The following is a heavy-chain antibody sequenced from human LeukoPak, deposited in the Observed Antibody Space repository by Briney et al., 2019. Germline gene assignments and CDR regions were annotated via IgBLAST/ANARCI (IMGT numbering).Heavy chain of an antibody. D-gene: IGHD2-15*01. CDR3: ARDGYGYCSGGSCVGAFDI. J-gene: IGHJ3*02. Sequence: PSETLSLTCTVSGGSISSYYWSWIRQPPGKGLDWIGYIYYSGSTNYNPSLKSRVTISVDTSKNQFSLELSSVTAADTAVYYCARDGYGYCSGGSCVGAFDIWGQGTMVTVSS. V-gene: IGHV4-59*01. CDR2: IYYSGST. CDR1: GGSISSYY.